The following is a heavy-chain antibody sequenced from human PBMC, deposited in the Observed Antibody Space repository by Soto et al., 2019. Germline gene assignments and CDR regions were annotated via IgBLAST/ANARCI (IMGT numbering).Heavy chain of an antibody. V-gene: IGHV4-34*01. CDR1: GGSFSGYY. D-gene: IGHD3-10*01. Sequence: QVQLQQWGAGLLKPLETLSLTCAVYGGSFSGYYWSWIRQPPGKGLEWIGEINHSGSTNYNPSLKSRVTISVDTSKNQFSLKLSSVTAADTAVYYCARVRSMVRGVGAWYFDLWGRGTLVTVSS. CDR3: ARVRSMVRGVGAWYFDL. CDR2: INHSGST. J-gene: IGHJ2*01.